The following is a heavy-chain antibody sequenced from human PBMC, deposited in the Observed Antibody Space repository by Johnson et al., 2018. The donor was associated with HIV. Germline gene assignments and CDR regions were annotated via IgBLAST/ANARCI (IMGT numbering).Heavy chain of an antibody. J-gene: IGHJ3*02. D-gene: IGHD3-22*01. Sequence: VQLVESGGGLIQPGGSLRLSCAASGFTVSSNYMSWVRQAPGKGLEWVAVIYSGGNTYYADSVKGRFTISRDNSKNTLYLQMNSLRPEDTAVYYCAKDSGYYDSSGYGAFDIWGQGTMVTVSS. V-gene: IGHV3-66*03. CDR1: GFTVSSNY. CDR2: IYSGGNT. CDR3: AKDSGYYDSSGYGAFDI.